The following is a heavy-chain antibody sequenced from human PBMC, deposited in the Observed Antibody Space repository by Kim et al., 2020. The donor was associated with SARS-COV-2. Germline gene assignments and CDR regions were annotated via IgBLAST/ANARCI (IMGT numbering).Heavy chain of an antibody. V-gene: IGHV1-69*13. Sequence: SVKVSCKASGGTFSSYAISWVRQAPGQGLEWMGGIIPIFGTANYAQKFQGRVTITADESTSTAYMELSSLRSEDTAVYYCARDSLLTTMGLYGMDVWGQGTTVTVSS. J-gene: IGHJ6*02. CDR1: GGTFSSYA. CDR2: IIPIFGTA. CDR3: ARDSLLTTMGLYGMDV. D-gene: IGHD4-17*01.